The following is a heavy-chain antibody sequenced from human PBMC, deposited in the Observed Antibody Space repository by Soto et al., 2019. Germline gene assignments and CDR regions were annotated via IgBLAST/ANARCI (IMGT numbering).Heavy chain of an antibody. Sequence: SDTLSLTCALTGGSIRSSNWWSTVRQPPGKGLEWIGEIYHSGSTNYNPSLKSRVTISVDKSKNQFSLKLSSVTAADTAMYYCAGRYGSPVAGAVDYWGQGTLVTVS. V-gene: IGHV4-4*02. CDR2: IYHSGST. J-gene: IGHJ4*02. CDR1: GGSIRSSNW. D-gene: IGHD6-19*01. CDR3: AGRYGSPVAGAVDY.